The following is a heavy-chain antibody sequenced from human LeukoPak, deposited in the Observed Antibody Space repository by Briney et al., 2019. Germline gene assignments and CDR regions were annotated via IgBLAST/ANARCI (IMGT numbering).Heavy chain of an antibody. CDR2: ISAYNGNT. Sequence: ASVKVSCKASGYTFTSYGISWVRQAPGQGLEWMGWISAYNGNTNYAQKLQGRVTMTTDTSTSAAYMELRSLRSDDTAVYYCARDPGLTGPVGGDWFDPWGQGTLVTVSS. J-gene: IGHJ5*02. V-gene: IGHV1-18*01. CDR3: ARDPGLTGPVGGDWFDP. D-gene: IGHD2-21*01. CDR1: GYTFTSYG.